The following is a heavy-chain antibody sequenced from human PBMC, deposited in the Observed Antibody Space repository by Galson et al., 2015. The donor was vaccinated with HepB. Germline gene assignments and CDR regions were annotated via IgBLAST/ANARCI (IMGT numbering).Heavy chain of an antibody. J-gene: IGHJ5*02. Sequence: SVKVSCKASGYTFTSYAMHWVRQAPGQRLEWMGWINAGNGNTKYSQKFQDRVTITRDTSASTAYMELSSLRSEDTAVYYCARIGLGYYYGSGSYGYWFDPWGQGTLVTVSS. CDR2: INAGNGNT. CDR1: GYTFTSYA. D-gene: IGHD3-10*01. V-gene: IGHV1-3*01. CDR3: ARIGLGYYYGSGSYGYWFDP.